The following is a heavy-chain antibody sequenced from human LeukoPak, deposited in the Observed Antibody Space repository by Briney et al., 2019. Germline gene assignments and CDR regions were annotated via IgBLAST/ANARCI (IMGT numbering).Heavy chain of an antibody. V-gene: IGHV3-33*01. D-gene: IGHD4-23*01. Sequence: GGSLRLPCAASGFTFSSYGMHWVRQAPGKGLEWVAVIWYDGSNKYYADSVKGRFTISRDNSKNTLYLQMNSLRAEDTAVYYCARDQQYYRGGNPPFDYWGQGTLVTVSS. CDR1: GFTFSSYG. J-gene: IGHJ4*02. CDR3: ARDQQYYRGGNPPFDY. CDR2: IWYDGSNK.